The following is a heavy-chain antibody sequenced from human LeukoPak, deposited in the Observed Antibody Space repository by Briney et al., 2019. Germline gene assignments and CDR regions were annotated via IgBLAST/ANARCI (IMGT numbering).Heavy chain of an antibody. Sequence: GGSLRLSCAASGFAFSNYGMSWVRHAPGKGLEWVSGINWNGGSTGYADSVKGRFTISRDNAKNSLYLQMNSLRAEDTALYYCARDLGVYYYDSSGYYYSYYFDYWGQGTLVTVSS. D-gene: IGHD3-22*01. CDR2: INWNGGST. CDR3: ARDLGVYYYDSSGYYYSYYFDY. J-gene: IGHJ4*02. V-gene: IGHV3-20*04. CDR1: GFAFSNYG.